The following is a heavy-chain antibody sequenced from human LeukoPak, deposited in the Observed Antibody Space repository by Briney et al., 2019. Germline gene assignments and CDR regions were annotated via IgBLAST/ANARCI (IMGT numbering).Heavy chain of an antibody. CDR2: FYDTRSP. J-gene: IGHJ4*02. V-gene: IGHV4-59*01. CDR1: GGSISLYY. Sequence: TSETLSLTCTVSGGSISLYYWGWIRQPPGKGLEWIGYFYDTRSPKYNPSLERRVTISVDMSRNQFSLNLTSVTAADTAVYYCARGRGSLTYWGQGTLATVSS. CDR3: ARGRGSLTY. D-gene: IGHD3-10*01.